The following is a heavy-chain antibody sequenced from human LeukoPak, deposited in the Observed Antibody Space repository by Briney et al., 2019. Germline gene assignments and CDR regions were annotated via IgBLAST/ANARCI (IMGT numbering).Heavy chain of an antibody. J-gene: IGHJ4*02. CDR3: ARGTNRGYSYGYPTHGRINYFDY. CDR1: GGSISSSSYY. Sequence: PSQTLSLTCTVSGGSISSSSYYWGWIRQPPGKGLEWIGSIYYSGSTYYNPSLKSRVTISVDTSKNQFSLKLRSVTAADTAVYYCARGTNRGYSYGYPTHGRINYFDYWGQGTLVTVSS. D-gene: IGHD5-18*01. CDR2: IYYSGST. V-gene: IGHV4-39*07.